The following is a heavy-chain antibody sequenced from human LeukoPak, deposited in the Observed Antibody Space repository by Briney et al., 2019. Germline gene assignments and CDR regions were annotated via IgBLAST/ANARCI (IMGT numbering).Heavy chain of an antibody. CDR3: AKDVRRCNGACT. D-gene: IGHD2-8*01. CDR2: ISASGGDT. J-gene: IGHJ5*02. CDR1: GLTFSNYA. Sequence: GGSLRLSCAASGLTFSNYAMTWVRQAPGKGLEWVSGISASGGDTFYADSVKGRFTISRDNSKNTLSLQMNSLRVEDTAIYYCAKDVRRCNGACTWGQGTLVTVSS. V-gene: IGHV3-23*01.